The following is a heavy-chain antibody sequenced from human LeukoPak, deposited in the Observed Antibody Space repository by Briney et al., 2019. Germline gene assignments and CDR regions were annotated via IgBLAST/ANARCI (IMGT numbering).Heavy chain of an antibody. CDR3: ARGRAEAEPGIYYYYMDV. Sequence: ASVKVSCKASGYTFTRYDINWVRQATGQGLEWMGWVNLKSGNTGSAQKFQGRVTITRDTSINTAYMELSSLRPEDTGVYYCARGRAEAEPGIYYYYMDVWGKGTTVTVSS. CDR1: GYTFTRYD. J-gene: IGHJ6*03. CDR2: VNLKSGNT. D-gene: IGHD6-25*01. V-gene: IGHV1-8*03.